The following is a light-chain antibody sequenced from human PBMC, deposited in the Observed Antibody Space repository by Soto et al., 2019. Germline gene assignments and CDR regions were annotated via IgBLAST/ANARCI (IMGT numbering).Light chain of an antibody. CDR1: QGISTF. V-gene: IGKV1-27*01. CDR3: QKYNTAPFT. Sequence: DIQVTQSPSSLSASVGDTVTITCRARQGISTFLAWYQQKPGKVPKLLISGASTLRSGVPSRFSGSGSGTDFTLTINSLQPEDVATYYCQKYNTAPFTFGPGTTVDI. J-gene: IGKJ3*01. CDR2: GAS.